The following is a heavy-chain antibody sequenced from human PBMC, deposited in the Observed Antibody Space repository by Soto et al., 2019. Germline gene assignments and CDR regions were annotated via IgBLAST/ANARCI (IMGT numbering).Heavy chain of an antibody. CDR2: ISYDGSNK. V-gene: IGHV3-30-3*01. Sequence: QVQLVESGGGVVQPGRSLRLSCAASGFAFSSYAMHWVRQAPGKGLEWVAVISYDGSNKYYADSVKGRFTISRDNSKNTLYLQMNSLRAEDTAVYYCARPRGYTIRPFFDYWGQGTLVTVSS. CDR3: ARPRGYTIRPFFDY. J-gene: IGHJ4*02. CDR1: GFAFSSYA. D-gene: IGHD6-25*01.